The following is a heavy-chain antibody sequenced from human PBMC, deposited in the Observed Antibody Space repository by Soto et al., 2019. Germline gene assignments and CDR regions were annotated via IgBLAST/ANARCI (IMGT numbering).Heavy chain of an antibody. Sequence: ASVKVSCKASGYTFTSYGISWVRQAPGQGLEWMGWISAYNGNTNYAQKLQGRVTMTTDTSTSTAYMELRSLRSDDTAVYYCARTLFSSGWSRGYYYGMDVCGQRTTVTVSS. V-gene: IGHV1-18*04. CDR2: ISAYNGNT. J-gene: IGHJ6*02. CDR1: GYTFTSYG. D-gene: IGHD6-19*01. CDR3: ARTLFSSGWSRGYYYGMDV.